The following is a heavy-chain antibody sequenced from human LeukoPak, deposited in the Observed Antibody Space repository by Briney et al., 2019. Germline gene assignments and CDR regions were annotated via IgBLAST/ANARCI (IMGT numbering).Heavy chain of an antibody. V-gene: IGHV3-23*01. D-gene: IGHD3-16*02. CDR2: ITDSGGSR. CDR1: GFTFTNYG. CDR3: AKASLLSLFDY. Sequence: QPGGSLRLSCAASGFTFTNYGMSWVRQAPGKGLEWVSSITDSGGSRHHADSVKDRFTIFRDNSKNTLYLQMNSLRAEDTAVYYCAKASLLSLFDYWGQGTLVTVSS. J-gene: IGHJ4*02.